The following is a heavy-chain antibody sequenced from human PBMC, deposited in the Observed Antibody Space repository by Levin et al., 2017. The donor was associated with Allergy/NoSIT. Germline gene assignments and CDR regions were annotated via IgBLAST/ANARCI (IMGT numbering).Heavy chain of an antibody. CDR2: IKQDGSEK. V-gene: IGHV3-7*04. CDR1: GFTFRSDW. CDR3: AREGYDILTGYYSRLDY. D-gene: IGHD3-9*01. Sequence: LSLPCAASGFTFRSDWMSWVRQAPGKGLEWVANIKQDGSEKYYVNSVKGRFTISRDNAKNSLYLQMNSLRADDTAVYYCAREGYDILTGYYSRLDYWGQGTLVTVSS. J-gene: IGHJ4*02.